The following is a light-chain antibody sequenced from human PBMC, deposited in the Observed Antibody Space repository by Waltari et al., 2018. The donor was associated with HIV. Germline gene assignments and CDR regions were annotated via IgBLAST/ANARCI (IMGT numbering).Light chain of an antibody. J-gene: IGLJ3*02. CDR1: SLRSYY. CDR2: SKN. V-gene: IGLV3-19*01. Sequence: SSELTQDPAVSVALGQTVRITCQGDSLRSYYASCYQQKPGQAPVLVIYSKNNRPSGITDRFSGSSSGNTASLTITGAQAEDEADYYCNSRDSSGNHLRVFGGGTKLTVL. CDR3: NSRDSSGNHLRV.